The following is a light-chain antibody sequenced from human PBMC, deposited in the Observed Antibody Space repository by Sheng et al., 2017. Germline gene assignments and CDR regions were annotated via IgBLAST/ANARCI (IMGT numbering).Light chain of an antibody. CDR2: GAS. CDR1: QSVSSSY. J-gene: IGKJ5*01. V-gene: IGKV3-20*01. Sequence: EIVLTQSPGTLSLSPGERATLSCRASQSVSSSYLAWYQQKPGQAPRLLIYGASSRATGIPDRFSGSGSGTDFTLTISRLEPEDFATYYCQQFDTYPLTFGQGTRLEI. CDR3: QQFDTYPLT.